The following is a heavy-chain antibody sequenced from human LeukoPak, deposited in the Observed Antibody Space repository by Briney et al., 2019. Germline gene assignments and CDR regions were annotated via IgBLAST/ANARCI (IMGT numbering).Heavy chain of an antibody. CDR2: IYARRST. CDR1: GASISSYY. CDR3: ARALAGGGYGGEYYYYYMDV. Sequence: SETLSLTCTVSGASISSYYWTWIRQPAGRGLEWIGRIYARRSTNYNPSLKSRVTMSVDTSKNQFSLKLSSVTAADTAVYYCARALAGGGYGGEYYYYYMDVWGKGTTVTVSS. D-gene: IGHD4-23*01. V-gene: IGHV4-4*07. J-gene: IGHJ6*03.